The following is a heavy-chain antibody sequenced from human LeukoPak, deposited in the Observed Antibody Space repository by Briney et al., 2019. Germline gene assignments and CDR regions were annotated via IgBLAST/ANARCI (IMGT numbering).Heavy chain of an antibody. CDR2: VNPNSGGT. CDR3: ASSLGYCSSTSCYDY. V-gene: IGHV1-2*02. CDR1: GYTFTGYY. J-gene: IGHJ4*02. Sequence: GASVKVSCKASGYTFTGYYMHWVRQAPGQGLEWMGWVNPNSGGTNYAQKFQGRVTMTRDTSISTACMELSRLRSDDTAVYYCASSLGYCSSTSCYDYWGQGTLVTVSS. D-gene: IGHD2-2*01.